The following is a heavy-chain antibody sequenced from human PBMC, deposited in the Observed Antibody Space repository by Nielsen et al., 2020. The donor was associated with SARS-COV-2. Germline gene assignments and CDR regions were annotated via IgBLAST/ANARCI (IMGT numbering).Heavy chain of an antibody. CDR3: AKGLIAVAGTGGFDY. CDR2: ISWNSGSI. V-gene: IGHV3-9*01. Sequence: SLKISCAASRFRFSNYAMHWVRQAPGKGLEWVSGISWNSGSIGYADSVKGRFTISRDNAKNSLYLQMNSLRAEDTALYYCAKGLIAVAGTGGFDYWGQGTLVTVSS. J-gene: IGHJ4*02. D-gene: IGHD6-19*01. CDR1: RFRFSNYA.